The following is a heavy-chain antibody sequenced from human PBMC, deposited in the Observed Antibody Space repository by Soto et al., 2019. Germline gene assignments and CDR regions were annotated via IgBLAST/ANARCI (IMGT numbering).Heavy chain of an antibody. CDR2: IDPGNSYT. CDR1: VYSFTSDW. J-gene: IGHJ6*02. D-gene: IGHD3-3*01. V-gene: IGHV5-10-1*01. Sequence: ESLKISCKAFVYSFTSDWISWVRQMPGKSLEWMGNIDPGNSYTNYSPSFQGHVTISADKSITTAYLQWNSLKASDTAIYYCARLHNDFWSGYHTMDVWGQGTTVT. CDR3: ARLHNDFWSGYHTMDV.